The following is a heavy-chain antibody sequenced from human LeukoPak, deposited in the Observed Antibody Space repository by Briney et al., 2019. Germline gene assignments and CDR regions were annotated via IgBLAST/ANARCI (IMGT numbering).Heavy chain of an antibody. J-gene: IGHJ2*01. CDR3: ARDSSRAVVTPSSYWYFDL. V-gene: IGHV4-4*07. D-gene: IGHD4-23*01. CDR2: IYTSGST. Sequence: SETLSLTCTVSGGSISSYYWSWIRQPAGKGLEWIGRIYTSGSTNHNPSLKSRVTMSVDTSKNQFSLKLSSVTAADTAVYYCARDSSRAVVTPSSYWYFDLWGRGTLVTVSS. CDR1: GGSISSYY.